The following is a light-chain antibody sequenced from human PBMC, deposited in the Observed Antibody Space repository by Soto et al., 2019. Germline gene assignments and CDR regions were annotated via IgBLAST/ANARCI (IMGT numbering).Light chain of an antibody. CDR2: GTS. CDR1: QRISTN. Sequence: EVVMTQSPATLSVSPGERVTLSCRASQRISTNLAWIQQRPGQAPRLLIYGTSTRATGFPARFSGSGSGTEFTLTISTLQSEDSAVYYCQQYNDWPWTFGQGPRWKLN. V-gene: IGKV3-15*01. J-gene: IGKJ1*01. CDR3: QQYNDWPWT.